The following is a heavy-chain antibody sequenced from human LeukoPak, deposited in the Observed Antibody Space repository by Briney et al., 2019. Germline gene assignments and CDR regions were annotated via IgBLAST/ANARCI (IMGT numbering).Heavy chain of an antibody. CDR2: ISSSGSTI. V-gene: IGHV3-48*03. J-gene: IGHJ6*03. CDR3: ARAGGITLVRGVIMGDYYYYYMDV. Sequence: GRSLRLSCAASGFTFSSYEMNWVRQAPGKGLEWVSYISSSGSTIYYADSVKGRFTISRDNAKNSLYLQMNSLRAEDTAVYYCARAGGITLVRGVIMGDYYYYYMDVWGKGTTVTISS. D-gene: IGHD3-10*01. CDR1: GFTFSSYE.